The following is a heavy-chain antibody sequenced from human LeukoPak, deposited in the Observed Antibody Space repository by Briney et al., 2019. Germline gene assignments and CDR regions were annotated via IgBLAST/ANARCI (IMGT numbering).Heavy chain of an antibody. J-gene: IGHJ4*02. CDR1: GGSISSSSYY. CDR3: ARDRYSSGWYFDY. D-gene: IGHD6-19*01. V-gene: IGHV4-39*02. CDR2: IYYSGST. Sequence: KPSETLSLTCTVSGGSISSSSYYWGWIRQPPGKGLEWIGSIYYSGSTYYNPSLKGRFTISRDNAKNSLYLQMNSLRAEDTAVYYCARDRYSSGWYFDYWGQGTLVTVSS.